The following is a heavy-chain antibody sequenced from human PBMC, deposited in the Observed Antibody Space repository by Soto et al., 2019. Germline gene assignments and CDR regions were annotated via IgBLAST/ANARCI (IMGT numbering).Heavy chain of an antibody. V-gene: IGHV4-59*13. J-gene: IGHJ4*02. CDR1: GASITNFY. D-gene: IGHD2-15*01. Sequence: SETLSLTCTVSGASITNFYWTWFRQPPGKGLEWIGYFYNTGDINYNPSLKSRVTILLDTSKNQFSLNLTSVTATDTAVYYCAREAVPEDLDYWGQGFLVTVSS. CDR3: AREAVPEDLDY. CDR2: FYNTGDI.